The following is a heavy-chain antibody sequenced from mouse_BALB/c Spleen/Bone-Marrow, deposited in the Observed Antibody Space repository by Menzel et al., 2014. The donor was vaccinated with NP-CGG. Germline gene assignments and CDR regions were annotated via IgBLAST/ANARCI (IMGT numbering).Heavy chain of an antibody. D-gene: IGHD1-1*01. CDR3: ARYYYGSSLFAY. J-gene: IGHJ3*01. Sequence: LVESGAELVKPGASVNLSCTASGFNIKDTYMYWVKQRPEQGLEWIGRIDPANCNTKYDPKFQDKATITADTSSNTAYLQLSSLTSEDTAVYYCARYYYGSSLFAYWGQGTLVTVSA. V-gene: IGHV14-3*02. CDR1: GFNIKDTY. CDR2: IDPANCNT.